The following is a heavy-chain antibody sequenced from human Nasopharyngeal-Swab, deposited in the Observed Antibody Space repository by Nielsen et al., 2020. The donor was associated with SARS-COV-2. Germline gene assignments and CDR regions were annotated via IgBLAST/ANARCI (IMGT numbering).Heavy chain of an antibody. D-gene: IGHD2-2*01. CDR2: ISPYNSKA. CDR1: GTYV. J-gene: IGHJ4*02. Sequence: ASVKVFCKTSGTYVISWMRQAPGQGLEWVGRISPYNSKANYAQNIQGRVTMTTDTSTSTAYMELSSLRSDDTAVYYCARDCSTSSCHLVWGQGTLVTVSS. CDR3: ARDCSTSSCHLV. V-gene: IGHV1-18*01.